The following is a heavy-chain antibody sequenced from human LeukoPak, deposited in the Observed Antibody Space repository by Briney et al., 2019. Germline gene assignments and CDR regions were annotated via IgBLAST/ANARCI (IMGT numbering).Heavy chain of an antibody. J-gene: IGHJ4*02. CDR1: GYTFASYD. Sequence: ASVKVSCKASGYTFASYDINWVRQATGQGLEWMGWMNPNSGNTGYAQKFQGRVTMTRNTSISTAYMELSSLRSEETAVYYCARAYNWNDDFDYWGQGTLVTVSS. V-gene: IGHV1-8*01. D-gene: IGHD1-20*01. CDR2: MNPNSGNT. CDR3: ARAYNWNDDFDY.